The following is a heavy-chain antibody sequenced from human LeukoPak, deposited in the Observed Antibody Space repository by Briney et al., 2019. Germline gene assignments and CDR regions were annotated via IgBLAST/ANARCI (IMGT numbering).Heavy chain of an antibody. D-gene: IGHD4-17*01. Sequence: GGSLRLSCAASGFTFSSYWMSWVRQAPGEGLEWVANIKQGGTEKYYMDSVKGRFSISRDNAKNSLYLQMNSLRAEDTSVYYCARDTNGDGWFDPWGQGTLVTVSS. V-gene: IGHV3-7*01. CDR1: GFTFSSYW. CDR2: IKQGGTEK. CDR3: ARDTNGDGWFDP. J-gene: IGHJ5*02.